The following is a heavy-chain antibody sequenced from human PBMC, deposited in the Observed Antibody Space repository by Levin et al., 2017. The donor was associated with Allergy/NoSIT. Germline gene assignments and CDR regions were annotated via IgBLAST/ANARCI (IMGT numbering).Heavy chain of an antibody. CDR2: INHSGST. V-gene: IGHV4-34*01. CDR1: GGSLSGYY. D-gene: IGHD6-19*01. Sequence: SQTLSLTCGVYGGSLSGYYWSWIRQPPGKGLEWIGEINHSGSTNYNPSLKSRVTVSLDTSKKQFSLNLTSVTAADTAVYYCARDDHWLLRGRGLPDLWGQGTLVTVSS. J-gene: IGHJ4*02. CDR3: ARDDHWLLRGRGLPDL.